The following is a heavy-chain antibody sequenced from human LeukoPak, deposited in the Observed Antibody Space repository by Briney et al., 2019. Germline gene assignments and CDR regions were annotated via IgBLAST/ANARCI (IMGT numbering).Heavy chain of an antibody. D-gene: IGHD3-10*01. J-gene: IGHJ5*02. V-gene: IGHV4-4*07. Sequence: SETLSLTCTVSGGSISSYYWSWIRQPAGKGLEWIGRIYNGGIITYNPSLKSRVTMSIDTSNNQFSLRLRFVTAADTAVYYCARDSGTTGEVKFDPWGRGTLVTVSS. CDR3: ARDSGTTGEVKFDP. CDR1: GGSISSYY. CDR2: IYNGGII.